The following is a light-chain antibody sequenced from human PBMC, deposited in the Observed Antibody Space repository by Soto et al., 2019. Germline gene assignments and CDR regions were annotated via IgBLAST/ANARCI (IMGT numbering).Light chain of an antibody. CDR3: QSADSSGTVVV. V-gene: IGLV3-25*02. J-gene: IGLJ2*01. Sequence: SYELTQPPSVSVSPGQTARITCPGDALPKQYAYWYQQKPGQAPVLVIYKDSERPSGIPERFSGSSSGTTVTLTISGVQAEDEADYYCQSADSSGTVVVFGGGTTLTVL. CDR1: ALPKQY. CDR2: KDS.